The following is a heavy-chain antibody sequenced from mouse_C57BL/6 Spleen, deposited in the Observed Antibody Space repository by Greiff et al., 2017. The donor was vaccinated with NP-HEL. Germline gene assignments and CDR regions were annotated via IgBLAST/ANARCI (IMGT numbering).Heavy chain of an antibody. CDR1: GYTFTDYY. D-gene: IGHD1-1*01. V-gene: IGHV1-19*01. J-gene: IGHJ1*03. CDR2: INPYNGGT. Sequence: VQLQQSGPVLVKPGASVKMSCKASGYTFTDYYMNWVKQSHGKSLEWIGVINPYNGGTSYNQKFKGKATLTVDKSSSTAYMELNSLTSEDSAVYYCAREGYGSSYGYFDVWGTGTTVTVSS. CDR3: AREGYGSSYGYFDV.